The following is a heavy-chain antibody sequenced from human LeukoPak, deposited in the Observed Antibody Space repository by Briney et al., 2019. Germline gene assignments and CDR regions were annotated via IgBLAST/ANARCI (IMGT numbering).Heavy chain of an antibody. CDR3: ASLYYNGGIYHPFEF. CDR1: GFTLSYHY. V-gene: IGHV3-72*01. CDR2: TRTKAHSYTA. Sequence: GGSLRLSCAGSGFTLSYHYVDWVRQAPGKGLEWIGHTRTKAHSYTAECAASLKGRFTMSGDDSKNSVYLQINSLRTEDTAVYYCASLYYNGGIYHPFEFWGQGTLVTVSS. D-gene: IGHD2-15*01. J-gene: IGHJ4*02.